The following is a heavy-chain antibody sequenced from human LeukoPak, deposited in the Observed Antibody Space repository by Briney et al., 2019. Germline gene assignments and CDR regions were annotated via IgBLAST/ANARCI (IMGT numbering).Heavy chain of an antibody. Sequence: GASVKVSCKASGGTFSSYAISWVRQAPGQGLEWMGGFDPEDGETIYAQKFQGRVTMTEDTSTDTAYMELSSLRSEDTAVYYCATATEWLNFDYWGQGTLVTVSS. CDR3: ATATEWLNFDY. CDR2: FDPEDGET. J-gene: IGHJ4*02. V-gene: IGHV1-24*01. CDR1: GGTFSSYA. D-gene: IGHD3-3*01.